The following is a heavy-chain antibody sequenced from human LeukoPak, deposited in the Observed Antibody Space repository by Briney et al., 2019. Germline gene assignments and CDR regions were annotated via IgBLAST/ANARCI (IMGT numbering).Heavy chain of an antibody. J-gene: IGHJ3*02. D-gene: IGHD2/OR15-2a*01. Sequence: PGGSLRLSCAASGFTFISYAMSWVRQAPGKGLEWVSSISSSSSHIFYADSVKGRFTISRDNARNALDLKMNSLRAEDAAVYYCARSVMTGSTTRAFDMWGQGTMVTVSS. V-gene: IGHV3-21*01. CDR3: ARSVMTGSTTRAFDM. CDR1: GFTFISYA. CDR2: ISSSSSHI.